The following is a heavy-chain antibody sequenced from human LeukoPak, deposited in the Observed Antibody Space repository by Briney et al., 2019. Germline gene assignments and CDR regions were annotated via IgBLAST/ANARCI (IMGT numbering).Heavy chain of an antibody. Sequence: SSETLSLTCTVSGGSISSYYWSWIRQPPGKGLEWIGYIHYSGSTNYNPSLKSRVTISVDTSKNQFSLKLSSVTAADTAVYYCAREKDHAFDIWGQGTMVTVSS. CDR1: GGSISSYY. CDR3: AREKDHAFDI. CDR2: IHYSGST. V-gene: IGHV4-59*01. J-gene: IGHJ3*02.